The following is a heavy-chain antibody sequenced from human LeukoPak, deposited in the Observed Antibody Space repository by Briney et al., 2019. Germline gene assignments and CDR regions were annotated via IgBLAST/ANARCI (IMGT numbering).Heavy chain of an antibody. CDR2: IYYSGST. V-gene: IGHV4-59*01. CDR3: ARSSGSYFNWFDP. J-gene: IGHJ5*02. Sequence: PSETLSHTCTVSGGSISSYYWSWIRQPPGKGLEWIGYIYYSGSTNYNPSLKSRVTISVDTSKNQFSLKLSSVTAADTAVYYCARSSGSYFNWFDPWGQGTLVTVSS. D-gene: IGHD1-26*01. CDR1: GGSISSYY.